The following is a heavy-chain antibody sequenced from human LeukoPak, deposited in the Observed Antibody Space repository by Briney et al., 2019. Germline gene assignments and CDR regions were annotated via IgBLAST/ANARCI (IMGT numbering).Heavy chain of an antibody. CDR2: ISYDGSNK. D-gene: IGHD6-19*01. CDR3: ARVDEQWLVQGDFRFDY. Sequence: GGSLRLSCAASGFTFSSYGMHWVRQAPGKGLEWVAVISYDGSNKYYADSVKGRFTISRDNAKNSLYLQMNSLRAEDTAVYYCARVDEQWLVQGDFRFDYWGQGTLVTVSS. CDR1: GFTFSSYG. J-gene: IGHJ4*02. V-gene: IGHV3-30*03.